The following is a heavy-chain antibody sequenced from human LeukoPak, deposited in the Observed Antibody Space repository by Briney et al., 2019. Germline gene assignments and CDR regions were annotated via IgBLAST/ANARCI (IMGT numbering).Heavy chain of an antibody. V-gene: IGHV4-59*01. CDR2: VSSRGAT. D-gene: IGHD3-10*01. Sequence: PSETLSLTCTVSGASISNDYWNWIRQSPEQGLEWVGYVSSRGATNYNPSLRSRVTISGDTSKNQFSLRLTSVSAADTAMYFCARDEGNYYGMAFDFWGQGILVTVSS. J-gene: IGHJ4*02. CDR1: GASISNDY. CDR3: ARDEGNYYGMAFDF.